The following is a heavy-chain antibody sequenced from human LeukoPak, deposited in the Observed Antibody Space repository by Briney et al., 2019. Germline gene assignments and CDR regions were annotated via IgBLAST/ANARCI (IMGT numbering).Heavy chain of an antibody. J-gene: IGHJ4*01. CDR1: GFTFSDDY. V-gene: IGHV3-11*03. CDR2: ISSSGTHTYT. D-gene: IGHD3-10*01. CDR3: ARNPSDSGTLYLDY. Sequence: PGGSLRLSCAASGFTFSDDYMNWLRQAPGKGLEWVSYISSSGTHTYTNYADSVKGRFTISRDDAKNSLYLQMNSLRADDTAVYFCARNPSDSGTLYLDYWGHGTLVTVSS.